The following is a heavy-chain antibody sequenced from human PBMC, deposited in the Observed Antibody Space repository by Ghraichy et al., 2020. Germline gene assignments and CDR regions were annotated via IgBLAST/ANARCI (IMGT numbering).Heavy chain of an antibody. V-gene: IGHV3-7*01. CDR2: IKQDGSEK. CDR1: GFTLSNYW. J-gene: IGHJ4*02. D-gene: IGHD3-22*01. Sequence: GGSLRLSCTASGFTLSNYWMGWVRQAPGKGLEWVANIKQDGSEKHYVGSVEGRFTISRDNAKNSVYLQMNSLRAEDTAVYYWARAAYYYDRSDYWGRGTLVTVSS. CDR3: ARAAYYYDRSDY.